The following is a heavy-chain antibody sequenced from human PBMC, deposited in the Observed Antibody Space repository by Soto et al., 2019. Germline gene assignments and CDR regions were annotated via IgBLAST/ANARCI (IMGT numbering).Heavy chain of an antibody. V-gene: IGHV4-39*01. CDR2: IYYSGST. Sequence: LSLTCTVSGGSISSSSYYWGWIRQPPGKGLEWIGSIYYSGSTYYNPSLKSRVTISVDTSKNQFSLKLSSVTAADTAVYYCARHAWFDWLLYFDYWGQGTLVTVSS. J-gene: IGHJ4*02. D-gene: IGHD3-9*01. CDR1: GGSISSSSYY. CDR3: ARHAWFDWLLYFDY.